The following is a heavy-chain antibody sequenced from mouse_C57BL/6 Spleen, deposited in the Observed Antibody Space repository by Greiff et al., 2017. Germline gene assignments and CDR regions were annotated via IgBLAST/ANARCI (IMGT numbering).Heavy chain of an antibody. Sequence: EVKLMESEGGLVQPGSSMKLSCTASGFTFSDYYMAWVRQVPEKGLEWVANINYDGSSTYYLDSLKSRFIISRDNAKNILYLQMSSLKSEDTATYYCARAGYDYAMDYWGQGTSVTVSS. CDR2: INYDGSST. CDR3: ARAGYDYAMDY. J-gene: IGHJ4*01. D-gene: IGHD3-2*02. V-gene: IGHV5-16*01. CDR1: GFTFSDYY.